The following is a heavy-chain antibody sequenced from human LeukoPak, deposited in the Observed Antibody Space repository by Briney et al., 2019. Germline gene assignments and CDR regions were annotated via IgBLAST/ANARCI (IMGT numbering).Heavy chain of an antibody. CDR2: IIPIFGTA. CDR3: ARAPFSTSWNHFDY. V-gene: IGHV1-69*01. J-gene: IGHJ4*02. Sequence: GASVKVSCKASGGTFSSYAISWVRQAPGQGLEWMGGIIPIFGTANYAQKFQGRVTITADESTTTAYMELRNLRADDTAVYYCARAPFSTSWNHFDYWGQGSLVTVSS. D-gene: IGHD2-2*01. CDR1: GGTFSSYA.